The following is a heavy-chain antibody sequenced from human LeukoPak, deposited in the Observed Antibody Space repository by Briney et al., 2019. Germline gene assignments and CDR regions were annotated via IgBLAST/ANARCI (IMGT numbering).Heavy chain of an antibody. D-gene: IGHD3-16*02. CDR2: ISGSGGST. CDR1: GFTFSSYA. Sequence: GESLKISCAASGFTFSSYAMSWVRQAPGKGLEWVSAISGSGGSTYYADSVKGRFTISRDNSKNTLYLQMNSLRAEDTAVYYCAKAIHYDYVWGSYRNDAFDIWGQGTMVTVSS. V-gene: IGHV3-23*01. CDR3: AKAIHYDYVWGSYRNDAFDI. J-gene: IGHJ3*02.